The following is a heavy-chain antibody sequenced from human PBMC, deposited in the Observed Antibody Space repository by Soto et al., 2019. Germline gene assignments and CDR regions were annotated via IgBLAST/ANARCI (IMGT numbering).Heavy chain of an antibody. D-gene: IGHD6-13*01. CDR3: AREPAAGDWFDP. CDR1: GYTFTSYG. J-gene: IGHJ5*02. Sequence: ASVKVSCKSSGYTFTSYGITWVRHAPGQGLEWMGWINTYNGNTNYAQKLQGRVTMTTDTSTSTAYMELRSLRSDDTAVYYCAREPAAGDWFDPWGQGTLVSVSS. CDR2: INTYNGNT. V-gene: IGHV1-18*01.